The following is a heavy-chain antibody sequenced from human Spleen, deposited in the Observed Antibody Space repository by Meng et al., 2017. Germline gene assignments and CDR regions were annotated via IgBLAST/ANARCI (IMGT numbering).Heavy chain of an antibody. Sequence: GGSLRLSCAVSGVTFSGSDIHWVRQASGKGLEWVGRIETKPKNYATSYAGSLRGRFTISRDDSENMAYLQMNSLETENTALYYCTIYTRGHTWDQGSMVTVSS. CDR3: TIYTRGHT. D-gene: IGHD4-11*01. CDR1: GVTFSGSD. J-gene: IGHJ3*02. CDR2: IETKPKNYAT. V-gene: IGHV3-73*01.